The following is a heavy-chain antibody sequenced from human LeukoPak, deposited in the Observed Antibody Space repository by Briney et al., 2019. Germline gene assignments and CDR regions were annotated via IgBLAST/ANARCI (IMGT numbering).Heavy chain of an antibody. Sequence: SDTLSLPCTVSGGSLRRRSYYWRWIRQPPGKALEWIASIYYSGSTYNHPSLKSRVTVSVATSRNQFSLKGTAVTAADAAVYYCVGVRAAAVPYYFDYWGQGTLVTVS. D-gene: IGHD6-13*01. J-gene: IGHJ4*02. V-gene: IGHV4-39*07. CDR2: IYYSGST. CDR1: GGSLRRRSYY. CDR3: VGVRAAAVPYYFDY.